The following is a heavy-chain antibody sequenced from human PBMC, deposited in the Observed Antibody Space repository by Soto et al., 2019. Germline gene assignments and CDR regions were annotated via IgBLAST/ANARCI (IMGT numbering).Heavy chain of an antibody. J-gene: IGHJ6*03. Sequence: GGSLRLSCAASGFTFSSYAMHWVRQAPGKGLEYVSAISSNGGSTYYANSVKGRFNISRDNSKNTLYLQMGSLRAEDMAVYYCARDFVVVPAAKTKHPYYYYMDVWGKGTTVTVSS. CDR2: ISSNGGST. CDR3: ARDFVVVPAAKTKHPYYYYMDV. CDR1: GFTFSSYA. D-gene: IGHD2-2*01. V-gene: IGHV3-64*01.